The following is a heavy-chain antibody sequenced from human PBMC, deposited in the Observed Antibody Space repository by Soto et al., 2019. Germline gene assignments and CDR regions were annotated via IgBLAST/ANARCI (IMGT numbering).Heavy chain of an antibody. CDR2: INHSGST. D-gene: IGHD3-3*01. J-gene: IGHJ3*02. V-gene: IGHV4-34*01. CDR3: ARLALRFHGAFDI. CDR1: GGSFSGYY. Sequence: QVQLQQWGAGLLKPSETLSLTCAVYGGSFSGYYWSWIRQPPGKGLEWIGEINHSGSTNYNPSLKSRVTISGDTSKNQFSLKLSSVTAADTAVYYCARLALRFHGAFDIWGQGTMVTVSS.